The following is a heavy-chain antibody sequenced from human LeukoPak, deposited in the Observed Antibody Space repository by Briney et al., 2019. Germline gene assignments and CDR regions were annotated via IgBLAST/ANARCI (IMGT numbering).Heavy chain of an antibody. Sequence: ASVKVSCKASGYTFTDYYTHWVRQAPGQGFEWMGWINPNDGDTNYAQKFQGRVTMTRDTSISTAHTEVSRLRSDDTAVYYCARANFLYCSSSTCLFDYWGQGTLVTVSS. D-gene: IGHD2-2*01. V-gene: IGHV1-2*02. CDR1: GYTFTDYY. CDR3: ARANFLYCSSSTCLFDY. J-gene: IGHJ4*02. CDR2: INPNDGDT.